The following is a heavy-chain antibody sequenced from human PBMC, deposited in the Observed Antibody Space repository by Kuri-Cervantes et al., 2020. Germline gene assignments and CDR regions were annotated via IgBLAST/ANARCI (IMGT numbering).Heavy chain of an antibody. CDR3: ARASHSSSWPNWFDP. Sequence: GSLRLSCTVSGGSISSSSYYWGWIRQPPGKGLEWIGSIYYSGSTYYNPSLKSRVTISVDRSKNQFSLKLSSVTAADTAVYYCARASHSSSWPNWFDPWGQGTLVTVSS. D-gene: IGHD6-13*01. V-gene: IGHV4-39*07. CDR2: IYYSGST. J-gene: IGHJ5*02. CDR1: GGSISSSSYY.